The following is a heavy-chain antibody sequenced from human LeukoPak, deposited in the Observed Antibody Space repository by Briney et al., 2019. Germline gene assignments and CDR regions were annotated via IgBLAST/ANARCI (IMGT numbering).Heavy chain of an antibody. CDR3: AREVVVVAASRMDV. D-gene: IGHD2-15*01. CDR2: ISAYNGNT. CDR1: GYTFTSYG. Sequence: ASVKVSCKASGYTFTSYGISWVRQAPGQGLEWMGWISAYNGNTNYAQKLQGRVTMTTDTSASTAYMELRSLRSDDTAVYYCAREVVVVAASRMDVWGQGTTVTISS. J-gene: IGHJ6*02. V-gene: IGHV1-18*01.